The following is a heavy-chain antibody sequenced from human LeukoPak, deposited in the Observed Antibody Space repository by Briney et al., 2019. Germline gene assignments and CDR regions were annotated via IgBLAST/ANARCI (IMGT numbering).Heavy chain of an antibody. CDR3: ARVAMGRGAGGTNNYYYHMDV. CDR1: GFSFSSYS. J-gene: IGHJ6*03. Sequence: GGSLRLSCAASGFSFSSYSMNWVRQAPGKGLQWVSSISSGATYTNYAVSVKGRFTVSRDNAKNSLHLPMASPRADDSAVYYCARVAMGRGAGGTNNYYYHMDVWGKGTTVTVSS. CDR2: ISSGATYT. D-gene: IGHD1-1*01. V-gene: IGHV3-21*06.